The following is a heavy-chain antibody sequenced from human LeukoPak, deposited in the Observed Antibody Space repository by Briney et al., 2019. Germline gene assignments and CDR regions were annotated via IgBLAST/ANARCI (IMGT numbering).Heavy chain of an antibody. CDR1: GXTFSNAW. D-gene: IGHD6-13*01. V-gene: IGHV3-15*01. J-gene: IGHJ4*02. CDR3: TTSIAAAGFDY. Sequence: GGSLRLSCAASGXTFSNAWMSWVRQAPGKGLEWVGRIKSKTDGGTTDYAAPVKGRFTISRDDSKNTLYLQMNSLKTEDTAVYYCTTSIAAAGFDYWGQGTLVTVSS. CDR2: IKSKTDGGTT.